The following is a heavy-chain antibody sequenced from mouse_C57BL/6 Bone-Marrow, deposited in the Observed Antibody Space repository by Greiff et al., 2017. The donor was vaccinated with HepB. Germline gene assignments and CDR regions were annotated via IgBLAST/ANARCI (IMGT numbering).Heavy chain of an antibody. CDR1: GYTFTSYW. V-gene: IGHV1-50*01. CDR3: ARENYSSGYVFYAMDY. D-gene: IGHD3-2*02. Sequence: VQLQQPGAELVKPGASVKLSCKASGYTFTSYWMQWVKQRPGQGLEWIGEIDPSDSYTNYNQKFKGKATLTVDTSSSTAYMQLSRLTSEDSAVYYCARENYSSGYVFYAMDYWGQGTSVTVSS. J-gene: IGHJ4*01. CDR2: IDPSDSYT.